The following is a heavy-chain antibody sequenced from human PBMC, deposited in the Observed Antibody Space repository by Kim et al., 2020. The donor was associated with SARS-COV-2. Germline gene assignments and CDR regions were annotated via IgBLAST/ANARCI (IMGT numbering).Heavy chain of an antibody. Sequence: SETLSLTCAVYGGSFSGYYWSWIRQPPGKGLEWIGEINHSGSTNYNPSLKSRVTISVDTSKNQFSLKLSSVTAADTAVYYCARGYRWTRAFDIWGQGTMVTVSS. CDR1: GGSFSGYY. CDR2: INHSGST. V-gene: IGHV4-34*01. D-gene: IGHD2-8*02. J-gene: IGHJ3*02. CDR3: ARGYRWTRAFDI.